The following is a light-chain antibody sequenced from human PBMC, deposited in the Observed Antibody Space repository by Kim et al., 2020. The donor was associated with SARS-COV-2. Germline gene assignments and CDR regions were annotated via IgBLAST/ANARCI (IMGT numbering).Light chain of an antibody. Sequence: SYELTQPPSVSVSPGQTASITCSGDKLGDKYACWYQQKPGQSPVLVIYQDSKRPSGIPERFSGSNSGNTATLTISGTQAMDEADYYCQAWDSSTAVFGGGTKLTFL. V-gene: IGLV3-1*01. CDR2: QDS. CDR1: KLGDKY. CDR3: QAWDSSTAV. J-gene: IGLJ2*01.